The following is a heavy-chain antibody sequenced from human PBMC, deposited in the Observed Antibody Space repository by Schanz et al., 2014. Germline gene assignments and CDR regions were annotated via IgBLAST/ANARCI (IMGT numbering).Heavy chain of an antibody. CDR2: IIPILGIA. CDR1: GGTFSSYT. J-gene: IGHJ4*02. Sequence: QVQLVQSEAEVKKPGSSVKVSCKASGGTFSSYTISWVRQAPGQRLEWMGWIIPILGIANYAQKLQGRVTMTTDTSTSTAYMELRSLRSDDTAVYYCARGGYSSGWYDRDIAHFDYWGQGTLVTVSS. CDR3: ARGGYSSGWYDRDIAHFDY. D-gene: IGHD6-19*01. V-gene: IGHV1-69*02.